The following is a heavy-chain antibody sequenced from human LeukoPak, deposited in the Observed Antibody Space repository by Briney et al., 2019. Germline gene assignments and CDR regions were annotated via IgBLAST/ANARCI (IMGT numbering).Heavy chain of an antibody. Sequence: GGSLRLSCAASGFTFRNYAMSWVRQAPGKGLEWVSAISDGGTSTFYADSVKGRFTISRDNSYHTLYLQMNTLRAEDTAIYYCAKDRGKAAAGWLDPWGQGTLVTVSS. CDR2: ISDGGTST. CDR3: AKDRGKAAAGWLDP. V-gene: IGHV3-23*01. CDR1: GFTFRNYA. D-gene: IGHD6-13*01. J-gene: IGHJ5*02.